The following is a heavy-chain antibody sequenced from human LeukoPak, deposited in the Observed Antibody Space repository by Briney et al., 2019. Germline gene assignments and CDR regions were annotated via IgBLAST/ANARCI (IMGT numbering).Heavy chain of an antibody. CDR1: GGTFSSYA. CDR2: INPNSGGT. J-gene: IGHJ6*03. CDR3: ARDRPQQWLVRGQRGYYYYMDV. D-gene: IGHD6-19*01. V-gene: IGHV1-2*02. Sequence: GASVKVSCTASGGTFSSYAISWVRQAPGQGFEWVGWINPNSGGTNYAQKFQGRVTMTRDTSISTACMELSRLRSDDTAVYYCARDRPQQWLVRGQRGYYYYMDVWGKGTTVTISS.